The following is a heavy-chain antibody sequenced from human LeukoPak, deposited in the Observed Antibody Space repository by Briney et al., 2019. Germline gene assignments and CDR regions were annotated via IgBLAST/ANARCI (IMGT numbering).Heavy chain of an antibody. CDR3: AHQPSGSYSIDY. CDR2: ISYDGSNK. J-gene: IGHJ4*02. Sequence: GGSLRLSCAASGFTFSSYAMHWVRQAPGKGLEWVAVISYDGSNKYYADSVKGRFTISRDNSKNTLYLQMNSLRAEDTAVYYCAHQPSGSYSIDYWGQGTPVTVSS. D-gene: IGHD1-26*01. CDR1: GFTFSSYA. V-gene: IGHV3-30-3*01.